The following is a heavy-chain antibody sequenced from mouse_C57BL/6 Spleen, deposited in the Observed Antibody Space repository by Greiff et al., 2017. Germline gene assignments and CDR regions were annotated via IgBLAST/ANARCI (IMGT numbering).Heavy chain of an antibody. V-gene: IGHV1-80*01. CDR2: IYPGDGDT. D-gene: IGHD1-1*01. J-gene: IGHJ1*03. Sequence: VKVVESGAELVKPGASVKISCKASGYAFSSYWMNWVKQRPGKGLEWIGQIYPGDGDTNYNGKFKGKATLTADKSSSTAYMQLSSLTSEDSAVYFCARVTTVPYFDVWGTGTTVTVSS. CDR3: ARVTTVPYFDV. CDR1: GYAFSSYW.